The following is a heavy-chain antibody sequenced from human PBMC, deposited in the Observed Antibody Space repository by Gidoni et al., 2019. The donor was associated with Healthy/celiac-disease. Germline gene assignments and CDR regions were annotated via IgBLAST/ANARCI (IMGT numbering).Heavy chain of an antibody. Sequence: EVQLVESGGGLVQPGGSLRLSCAASGFTFSSYAMSWVRQAPGKGLEWVSSISGSGGSTYYADSVKGRFTISRDNSKNTLYLQMNSLRAEDTAVYYCAKDFGFAYYYDSSGYYTAFDIWGQGTMVTVSS. CDR3: AKDFGFAYYYDSSGYYTAFDI. D-gene: IGHD3-22*01. J-gene: IGHJ3*02. CDR1: GFTFSSYA. CDR2: ISGSGGST. V-gene: IGHV3-23*04.